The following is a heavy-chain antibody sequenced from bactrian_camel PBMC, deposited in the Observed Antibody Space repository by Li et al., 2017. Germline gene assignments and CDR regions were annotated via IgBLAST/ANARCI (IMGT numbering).Heavy chain of an antibody. CDR3: TNHNSGFEY. D-gene: IGHD5*01. Sequence: VQLVESGGGSVQAGETLRLSCTYSGFTFERTTMGWYRQAPGNECELLSSIRSDGTTYYEDSVKGRFAISRDNAKNTVYLQLNNLKSEDAAMYYCTNHNSGFEYWGQGTQVTVS. J-gene: IGHJ4*01. CDR1: GFTFERTT. V-gene: IGHV3S63*01. CDR2: IRSDGTT.